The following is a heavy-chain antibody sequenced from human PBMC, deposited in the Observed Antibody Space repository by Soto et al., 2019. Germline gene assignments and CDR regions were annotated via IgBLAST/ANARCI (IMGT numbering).Heavy chain of an antibody. CDR1: GGTFSTYA. CDR2: IIPMFGTA. Sequence: QVQLVQSGAEVKKPESSVKVSCKAPGGTFSTYAISWVRQAPGQGLEWMGVIIPMFGTANYAQRFQDRVTITAHESTNTVYMEMSSLRSEDTAVYFCASGIQLWLRRINNGYAGWGQGTLVTVSS. J-gene: IGHJ4*02. CDR3: ASGIQLWLRRINNGYAG. V-gene: IGHV1-69*12. D-gene: IGHD5-18*01.